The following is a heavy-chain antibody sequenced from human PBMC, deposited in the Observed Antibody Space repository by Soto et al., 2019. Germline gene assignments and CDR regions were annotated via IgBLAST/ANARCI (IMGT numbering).Heavy chain of an antibody. V-gene: IGHV1-69*13. CDR3: ACEEGNTLGSSYYYYFDY. Sequence: ASVKVSCKASGGTFSSYAISWVRQAPGQGLEWMGGIIPIFGTANYAQKFQGRVTSTADESTSTAYMGLSSLRSEDTAVYYCACEEGNTLGSSYYYYFDYWGQGTLVTVSS. CDR2: IIPIFGTA. J-gene: IGHJ4*02. CDR1: GGTFSSYA. D-gene: IGHD2-2*01.